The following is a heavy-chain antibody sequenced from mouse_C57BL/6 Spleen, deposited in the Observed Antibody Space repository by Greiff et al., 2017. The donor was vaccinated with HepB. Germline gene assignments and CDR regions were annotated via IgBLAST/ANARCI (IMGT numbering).Heavy chain of an antibody. D-gene: IGHD4-1*01. CDR2: ISSGGSYT. CDR1: GFTFSSYG. Sequence: EVQRVESGGDLVKPGGSLKLSCAASGFTFSSYGMSWVRQTPDKRLEWVATISSGGSYTYYPDSVKGRFTISRDNAKNTLYLQMSSLKSEDTAMYYCANWDSSFAYWGQGTLVTVSA. CDR3: ANWDSSFAY. J-gene: IGHJ3*01. V-gene: IGHV5-6*01.